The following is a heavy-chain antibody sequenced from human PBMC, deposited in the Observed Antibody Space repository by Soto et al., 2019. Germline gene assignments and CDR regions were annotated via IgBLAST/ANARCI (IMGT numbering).Heavy chain of an antibody. J-gene: IGHJ6*02. V-gene: IGHV1-2*04. CDR3: ARGNVLRPSRGVDGMDV. Sequence: QVQLVQSGAEVKKPGASVKVSCKASGYTFTGYYMHWVRQAPGQGLEWMGWINPNSGGTNYAQKFQGWVTMTRDTSISTAYMELSRLRSDDTAVYCCARGNVLRPSRGVDGMDVWGQGTTVTVSS. D-gene: IGHD3-3*01. CDR1: GYTFTGYY. CDR2: INPNSGGT.